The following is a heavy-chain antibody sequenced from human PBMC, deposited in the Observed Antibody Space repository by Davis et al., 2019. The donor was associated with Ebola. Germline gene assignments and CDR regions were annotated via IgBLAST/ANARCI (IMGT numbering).Heavy chain of an antibody. J-gene: IGHJ4*02. CDR1: GFTFSSYS. CDR3: ARDHSSGWDYFDY. V-gene: IGHV3-21*01. Sequence: PGGSLRLSCAASGFTFSSYSMNWVRQAPGKGLEWVSSISSSSSYIYYADSVKGRFTISRDNAKNSLYLQMNSLRAEDTAVYYCARDHSSGWDYFDYWGQGTLVTVSS. D-gene: IGHD6-19*01. CDR2: ISSSSSYI.